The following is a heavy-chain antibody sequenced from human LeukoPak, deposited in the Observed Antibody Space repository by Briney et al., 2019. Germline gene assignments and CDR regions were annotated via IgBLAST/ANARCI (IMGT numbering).Heavy chain of an antibody. Sequence: GGSLRLSCAASGFTFRSYSMHWVRQAPGKGLEWVAFIQHDGTSEFYGASVKGRFIISRDNSKTTVSLLLSSLTSDDTAVYYCAKDRLRSAIPKYPSSNDYWGQGTLVTVSS. CDR3: AKDRLRSAIPKYPSSNDY. D-gene: IGHD6-13*01. V-gene: IGHV3-30*02. CDR1: GFTFRSYS. CDR2: IQHDGTSE. J-gene: IGHJ4*02.